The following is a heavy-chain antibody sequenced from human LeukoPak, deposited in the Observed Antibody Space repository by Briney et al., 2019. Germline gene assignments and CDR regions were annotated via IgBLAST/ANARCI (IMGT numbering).Heavy chain of an antibody. CDR3: AKDDSSSWYAYYYYYMDV. D-gene: IGHD6-13*01. J-gene: IGHJ6*03. CDR2: ISPSGGIT. Sequence: GGSLRLSCGASGFTFSSHGMNWVRQAPGKGLEWVSGISPSGGITYYTDSVKGRFTISRDNSKNTVSLQMNSLRGEDTAVYYCAKDDSSSWYAYYYYYMDVWGKGTTVTISS. V-gene: IGHV3-23*01. CDR1: GFTFSSHG.